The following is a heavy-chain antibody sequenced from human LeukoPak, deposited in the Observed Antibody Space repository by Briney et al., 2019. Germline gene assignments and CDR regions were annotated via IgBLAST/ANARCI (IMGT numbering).Heavy chain of an antibody. CDR1: GYTFTSYG. CDR2: ISAYNGNT. J-gene: IGHJ6*02. D-gene: IGHD4-17*01. CDR3: VRGEYGDYGYYYYGMDV. V-gene: IGHV1-18*01. Sequence: ASVKVSCKASGYTFTSYGISWVRQAPGQGLEWMGWISAYNGNTNYAQKLQGRVTMTTDTSTSTAYMELRSLRSDDTAVYYCVRGEYGDYGYYYYGMDVWGQGTTVTVSS.